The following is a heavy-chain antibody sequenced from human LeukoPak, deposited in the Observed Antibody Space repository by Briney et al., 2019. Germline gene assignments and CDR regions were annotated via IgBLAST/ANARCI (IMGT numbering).Heavy chain of an antibody. CDR1: GGTFSSYA. CDR2: IIPIFGTA. Sequence: ASVKVSCKASGGTFSSYAISWVRQAPGQGLEWMGGIIPIFGTANYAQKFQGRVTITADESTSTAYMELSSLRSEDTAVYYCARGWKSIVGATLTLDAFDIWGQGTMVTVSS. J-gene: IGHJ3*02. V-gene: IGHV1-69*13. CDR3: ARGWKSIVGATLTLDAFDI. D-gene: IGHD1-26*01.